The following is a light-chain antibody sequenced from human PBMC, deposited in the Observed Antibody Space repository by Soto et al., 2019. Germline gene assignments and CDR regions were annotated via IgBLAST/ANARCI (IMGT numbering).Light chain of an antibody. Sequence: QSVLTQPPSASGSPGQSVTISCTGTSSDVGKYDYVSWFQQYPGKAPKLIISEVSNRPSGVSNRFSGSKSGTAASLTISGLQTEDEADYFCFSFTTDWTHVFGTGTKVTVL. CDR2: EVS. CDR3: FSFTTDWTHV. V-gene: IGLV2-14*01. CDR1: SSDVGKYDY. J-gene: IGLJ1*01.